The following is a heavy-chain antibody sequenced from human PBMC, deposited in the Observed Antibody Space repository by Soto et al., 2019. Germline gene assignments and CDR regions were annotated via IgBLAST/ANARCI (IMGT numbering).Heavy chain of an antibody. V-gene: IGHV1-18*01. CDR3: APGVWFGEFVDMGY. Sequence: QVQLVQSGAEVKKPGASVKVSCKASGYTFTSYGISWVRQAPGQGLEWMGWISAYNGNTNYAQKLQGRVTMTTDTATGEAYMERRGLGSGDTAVYYCAPGVWFGEFVDMGYGGQGTLVTVSS. CDR2: ISAYNGNT. D-gene: IGHD3-10*01. J-gene: IGHJ4*02. CDR1: GYTFTSYG.